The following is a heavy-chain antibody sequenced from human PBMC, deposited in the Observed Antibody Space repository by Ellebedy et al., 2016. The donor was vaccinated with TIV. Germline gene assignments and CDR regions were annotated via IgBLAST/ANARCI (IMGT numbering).Heavy chain of an antibody. CDR2: IIPILGIA. CDR3: ARVSSGYDFGGDYYYYGMDV. CDR1: GYTFSSYA. V-gene: IGHV1-69*04. J-gene: IGHJ6*02. Sequence: SVKVSCXASGYTFSSYAISWVRQAPGQGLEWMGRIIPILGIANYAQKFQGRVTITADKSTSTAYMELSSLRSEDTAVYYCARVSSGYDFGGDYYYYGMDVWGQGTTVTVSS. D-gene: IGHD5-12*01.